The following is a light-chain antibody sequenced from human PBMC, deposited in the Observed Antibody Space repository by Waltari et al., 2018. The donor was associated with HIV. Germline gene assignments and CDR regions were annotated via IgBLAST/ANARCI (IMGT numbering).Light chain of an antibody. J-gene: IGLJ2*01. CDR2: EHN. V-gene: IGLV6-57*01. CDR1: SGSIASKY. Sequence: NFMLTQPHSVSESPGRTITISCTRRSGSIASKYVHWYQQRPGSSPTTVIYEHNHRPSGVPARFSGSIDSSSNSASLTISGLKTEDEADYYCQSFDSNNQVFGGGTKLTVL. CDR3: QSFDSNNQV.